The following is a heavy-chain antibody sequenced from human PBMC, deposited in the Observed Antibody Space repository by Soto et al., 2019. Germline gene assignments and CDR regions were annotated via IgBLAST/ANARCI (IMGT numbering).Heavy chain of an antibody. Sequence: EVQLVQSGGGLVQPGGSLRLSCEASGFTFSHYWMSWVRQAPGKGLEWVAFIDQGGLETHYADSVKGRVTLSRDNAKNTVLLEMRSLRAEDTAMYYCARTIIIRYFDNWGQGTPVTVSS. CDR3: ARTIIIRYFDN. V-gene: IGHV3-7*03. CDR1: GFTFSHYW. CDR2: IDQGGLET. D-gene: IGHD3-10*01. J-gene: IGHJ4*02.